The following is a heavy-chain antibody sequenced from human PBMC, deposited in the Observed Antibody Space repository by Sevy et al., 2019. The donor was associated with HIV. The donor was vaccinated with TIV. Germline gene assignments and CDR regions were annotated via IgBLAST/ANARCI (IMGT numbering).Heavy chain of an antibody. Sequence: GGSLRLSCAASGFTFSTYGMHWVRQAPGRGLEWVAFMRFDGTIKYHTDSVKGRFTMSRDNSKNTLYLQMNSLKSEDTAVYFGPKVLHIVVVPAAIDYYYGMDVWGQGTTVTVSS. V-gene: IGHV3-30*02. CDR2: MRFDGTIK. CDR3: PKVLHIVVVPAAIDYYYGMDV. CDR1: GFTFSTYG. J-gene: IGHJ6*02. D-gene: IGHD2-2*01.